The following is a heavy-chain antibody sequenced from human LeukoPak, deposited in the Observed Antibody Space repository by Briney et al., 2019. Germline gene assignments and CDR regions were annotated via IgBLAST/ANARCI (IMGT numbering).Heavy chain of an antibody. D-gene: IGHD6-19*01. CDR2: INPSGGST. Sequence: ASVKVSCKASGYTFTSYYMHWVRQAPGQGLEWMGIINPSGGSTSYAQKFQGRVTMTRDMSTSTVYMELSSLRSEDTAVYYCVSSAVAGTGYYFDYWGQGTLVTVSS. J-gene: IGHJ4*02. CDR1: GYTFTSYY. CDR3: VSSAVAGTGYYFDY. V-gene: IGHV1-46*01.